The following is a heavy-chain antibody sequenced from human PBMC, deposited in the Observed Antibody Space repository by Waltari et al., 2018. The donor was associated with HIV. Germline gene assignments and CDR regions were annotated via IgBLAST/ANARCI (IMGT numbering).Heavy chain of an antibody. CDR1: GFTSSSSC. V-gene: IGHV3-7*01. J-gene: IGHJ4*02. Sequence: EVQLVESGGGLVQPGGSLRLSCAASGFTSSSSCMRWVRQAPGKGLEWVANIKQDGSEKYYVDSVKGRFTISRDNAKNSLYLQMNSLRAEDTAVYYCARETTVTSFGYWGQGTLVTVSS. CDR3: ARETTVTSFGY. CDR2: IKQDGSEK. D-gene: IGHD4-17*01.